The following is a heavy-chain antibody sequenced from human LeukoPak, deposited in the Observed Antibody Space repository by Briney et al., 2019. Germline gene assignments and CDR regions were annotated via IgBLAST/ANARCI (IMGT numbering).Heavy chain of an antibody. V-gene: IGHV3-23*01. Sequence: GGSLRLSRAASGFTFSSYAMSWVPQAPGKGLEWVSAISGSGGSTYYADSVKGRFTISRDNSKNTLYLQMNSLRAEDTAVYYCAKDKIAAAAYYYYGMDVWGQGTTVTVSS. CDR3: AKDKIAAAAYYYYGMDV. CDR1: GFTFSSYA. CDR2: ISGSGGST. J-gene: IGHJ6*02. D-gene: IGHD6-13*01.